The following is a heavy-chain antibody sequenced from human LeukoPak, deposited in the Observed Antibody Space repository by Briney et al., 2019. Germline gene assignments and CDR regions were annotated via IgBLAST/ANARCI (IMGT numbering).Heavy chain of an antibody. CDR2: INHSGST. D-gene: IGHD4-17*01. Sequence: SETLSLTCAVYGGSFSGYYWSWIRQPPGKGLEWIGEINHSGSTNYNPSLKSRVTMSVDTSKNQFSLKLSSVTAADTAVYYCARAEHDYGDSDAFDIWGQGTMVTVSS. J-gene: IGHJ3*02. V-gene: IGHV4-34*01. CDR3: ARAEHDYGDSDAFDI. CDR1: GGSFSGYY.